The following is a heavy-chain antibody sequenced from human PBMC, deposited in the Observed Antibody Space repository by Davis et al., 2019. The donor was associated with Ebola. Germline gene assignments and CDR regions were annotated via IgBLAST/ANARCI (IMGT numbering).Heavy chain of an antibody. CDR3: ARGGPSSSSWFDP. Sequence: GESLKISCAASGFTFSSYGMHWVRQAPGKGLEWVVVISYDGSNKYYADSVKGRFTISRDNSKNTLYLQMNSLRAEDTAVYYCARGGPSSSSWFDPWGQGTLVTVSS. CDR2: ISYDGSNK. V-gene: IGHV3-30*03. CDR1: GFTFSSYG. J-gene: IGHJ5*02. D-gene: IGHD6-6*01.